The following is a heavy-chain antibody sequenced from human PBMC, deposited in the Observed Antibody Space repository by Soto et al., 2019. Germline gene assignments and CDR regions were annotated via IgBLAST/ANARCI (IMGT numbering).Heavy chain of an antibody. J-gene: IGHJ1*01. CDR3: ARDGIAVAGTQH. CDR1: GGTFSSYT. Sequence: QVQLVQSGAEVKKPGSSVKVSCKASGGTFSSYTISWVRQAPGQGLEWMGRIIPILGIANYAQKFQGRVTITADKSTSTAYMELRSLRSEDTAVYYCARDGIAVAGTQHWGQGTLVNVSS. D-gene: IGHD6-19*01. CDR2: IIPILGIA. V-gene: IGHV1-69*08.